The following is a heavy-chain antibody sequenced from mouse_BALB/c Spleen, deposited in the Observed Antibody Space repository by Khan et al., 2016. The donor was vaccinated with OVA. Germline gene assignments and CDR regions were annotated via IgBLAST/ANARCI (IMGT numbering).Heavy chain of an antibody. D-gene: IGHD2-3*01. CDR2: IWAGGRT. J-gene: IGHJ4*01. CDR1: GFSLTSYG. Sequence: QVQLKESGPGLVAPSQSLSITYTVSGFSLTSYGVHWVRQPPGKGLEWLGVIWAGGRTNSNSAPMSRMSISKDNSKSQVFLKMNSLQTVYTAMYYCASFYDGYYYTVYYCGQGTSVTVSS. CDR3: ASFYDGYYYTVYY. V-gene: IGHV2-9*02.